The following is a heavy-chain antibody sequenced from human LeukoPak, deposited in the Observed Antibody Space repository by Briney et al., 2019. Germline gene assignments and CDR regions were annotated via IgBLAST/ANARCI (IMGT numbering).Heavy chain of an antibody. V-gene: IGHV5-51*01. CDR3: ARQLTMIRGYGMDV. J-gene: IGHJ6*02. CDR2: INPGNSDT. Sequence: GESLKISCKASGYSFTSYWIVWVRQMPGKGPEWMGFINPGNSDTRYSPSFQGQVTISADKSISTAYLQWSSLKASDTAMYYCARQLTMIRGYGMDVWGQGTTVTASS. CDR1: GYSFTSYW. D-gene: IGHD3-10*01.